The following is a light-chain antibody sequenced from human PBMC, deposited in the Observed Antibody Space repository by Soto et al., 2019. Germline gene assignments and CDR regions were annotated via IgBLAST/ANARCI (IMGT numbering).Light chain of an antibody. V-gene: IGLV3-1*01. J-gene: IGLJ1*01. CDR1: KLGDKS. Sequence: SYELTQPPSVSVSPGQTASITCSGDKLGDKSASWYQQKPGQSPMLVIYQDNIRPSGIPDRFSGSNSGNTATLTISGTQAMDEADYYCQAWDSSTAVFGTGTKLTVL. CDR3: QAWDSSTAV. CDR2: QDN.